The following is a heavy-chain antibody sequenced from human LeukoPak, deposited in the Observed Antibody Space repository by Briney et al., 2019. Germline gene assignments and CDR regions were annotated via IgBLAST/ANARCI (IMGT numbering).Heavy chain of an antibody. CDR2: FDPEDGET. J-gene: IGHJ3*02. CDR3: ATRTTVTTWDAFDI. D-gene: IGHD4-17*01. V-gene: IGHV1-24*01. CDR1: GYTLTELS. Sequence: ASVKVSCTVSGYTLTELSMHWVRQAPGKGLEWMGGFDPEDGETIYAQKFQGRVTMTEDTSTDTAYMELSSLRSEDTAVYYCATRTTVTTWDAFDIWGQGTMVTVSS.